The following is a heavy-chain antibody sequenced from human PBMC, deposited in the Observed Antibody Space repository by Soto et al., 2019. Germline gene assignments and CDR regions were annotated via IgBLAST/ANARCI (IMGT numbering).Heavy chain of an antibody. CDR1: GYTFTSYA. V-gene: IGHV1-3*01. CDR2: INAGNGNT. CDR3: ARDYYYDSSVNFDY. Sequence: QVQLVQSGAEVKKPGASVKVSCKASGYTFTSYAMHWVRQAPGQRLEWMGWINAGNGNTKYSQKFQGRVTITRDTSASTAYMELSRLRSEATAVYYCARDYYYDSSVNFDYWGQGTLVTVSS. J-gene: IGHJ4*02. D-gene: IGHD3-22*01.